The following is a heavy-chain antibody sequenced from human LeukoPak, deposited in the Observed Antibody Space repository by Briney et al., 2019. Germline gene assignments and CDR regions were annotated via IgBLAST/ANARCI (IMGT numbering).Heavy chain of an antibody. CDR2: ISYDGSNK. J-gene: IGHJ6*04. D-gene: IGHD6-19*01. V-gene: IGHV3-30*18. CDR3: AKDGYSSGWFFPLTGDYGMDV. Sequence: PGGSLRLSCAASGFTFSSYGMHWVRQAPGKGLEWVAVISYDGSNKYYADSVKGRFTISRDNSKNTLYLQMNSLRAEDTAVYYRAKDGYSSGWFFPLTGDYGMDVWGKGTTVTVSS. CDR1: GFTFSSYG.